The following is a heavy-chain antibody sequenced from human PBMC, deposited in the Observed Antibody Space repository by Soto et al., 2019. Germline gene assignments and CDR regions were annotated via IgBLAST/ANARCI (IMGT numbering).Heavy chain of an antibody. CDR2: ISGYNDYT. J-gene: IGHJ6*02. CDR1: GYTFIRYG. D-gene: IGHD3-22*01. CDR3: ARAGYYDNAWDNLRYYGLAV. Sequence: ASVKVSCKASGYTFIRYGITWGRQAPGQGLEWMGWISGYNDYTNYAQKLQGRVTMTADTSTRTVYMELRSLTSDDTGVYYCARAGYYDNAWDNLRYYGLAVSAQGTTVTVSS. V-gene: IGHV1-18*01.